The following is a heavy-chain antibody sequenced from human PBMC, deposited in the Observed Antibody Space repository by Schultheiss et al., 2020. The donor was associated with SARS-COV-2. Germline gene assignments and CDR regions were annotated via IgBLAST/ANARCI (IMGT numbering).Heavy chain of an antibody. Sequence: GESLKISCAASGFTFSSYAMSWVRQAPGEGLEWVSAISGSGGSTYYADSVKGRFTISRDNSKNTLYLQMNSLRAEDTAVYYCAKVRSYYDSSGYTDYWGQGTLVTVSS. CDR1: GFTFSSYA. J-gene: IGHJ4*02. CDR3: AKVRSYYDSSGYTDY. D-gene: IGHD3-22*01. CDR2: ISGSGGST. V-gene: IGHV3-23*01.